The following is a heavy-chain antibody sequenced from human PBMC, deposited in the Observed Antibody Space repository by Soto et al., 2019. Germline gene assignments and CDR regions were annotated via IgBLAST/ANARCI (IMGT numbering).Heavy chain of an antibody. D-gene: IGHD2-2*01. Sequence: PGESLKISCQSSGSPFSTYWVAWVRQTPGKALEWMGLIYPDDSDTRYNPSFRGQVTISAEKSTSTVFLHLRSLKASDTATYYCARQRRDASDGCFLCPMDVWGQGTTVTVSS. CDR2: IYPDDSDT. V-gene: IGHV5-51*01. CDR3: ARQRRDASDGCFLCPMDV. CDR1: GSPFSTYW. J-gene: IGHJ6*02.